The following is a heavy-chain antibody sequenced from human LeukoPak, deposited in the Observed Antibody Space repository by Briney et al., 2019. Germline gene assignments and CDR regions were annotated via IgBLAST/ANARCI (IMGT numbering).Heavy chain of an antibody. D-gene: IGHD6-19*01. CDR2: IYYSGST. CDR3: ARGARSGWYHEGPSYYYGMDV. CDR1: GGSVSSGSYY. Sequence: PSETLSLTCTVSGGSVSSGSYYWSWIRQPPGKGLVWIGYIYYSGSTNYNPSLKSRVTISVDTSKNQFSLKLSSVTAADTAVYYCARGARSGWYHEGPSYYYGMDVWGQGTTVTVSS. J-gene: IGHJ6*02. V-gene: IGHV4-61*01.